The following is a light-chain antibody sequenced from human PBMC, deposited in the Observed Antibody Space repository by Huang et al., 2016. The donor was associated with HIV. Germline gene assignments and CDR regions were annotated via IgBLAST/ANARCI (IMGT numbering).Light chain of an antibody. J-gene: IGKJ3*01. CDR2: ATS. Sequence: DIRMTQSPSSLSASVGDRVTITCRASQHITNNLNWYQQRPGKAPRLLIYATSTLQKGVPSRFSGSGSGTDFSLTITNLQPEDFATYSCQQYYTSPRVTFGPGTK. CDR1: QHITNN. CDR3: QQYYTSPRVT. V-gene: IGKV1-39*01.